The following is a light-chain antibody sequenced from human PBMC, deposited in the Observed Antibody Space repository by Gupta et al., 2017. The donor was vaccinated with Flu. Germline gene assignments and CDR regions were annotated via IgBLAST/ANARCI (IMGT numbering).Light chain of an antibody. CDR1: KLGDKY. CDR3: PEWDSQTRSV. Sequence: YELTHPPSVSVSPGQTASLTCSGNKLGDKYASWYQQTPGQSPVLVCDEDNKRPSGTPDLCVGNYAATTAISITSGHQAVDDAYYCQPEWDSQTRSVFGTGTKVTVL. V-gene: IGLV3-1*01. CDR2: EDN. J-gene: IGLJ1*01.